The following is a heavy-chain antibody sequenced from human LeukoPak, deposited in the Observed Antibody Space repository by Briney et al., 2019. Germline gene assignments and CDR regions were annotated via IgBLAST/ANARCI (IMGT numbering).Heavy chain of an antibody. Sequence: ASVKVSCKASGYTFTGYYMHWVRQAPGQGLEWMGWINPNSGGTNHAQKFQGRVTMTRDTSISTAYMELSRLRSDDTAVYYCARGGYSYGFDYWGQGTLVTVSS. D-gene: IGHD5-18*01. CDR1: GYTFTGYY. CDR2: INPNSGGT. V-gene: IGHV1-2*02. CDR3: ARGGYSYGFDY. J-gene: IGHJ4*02.